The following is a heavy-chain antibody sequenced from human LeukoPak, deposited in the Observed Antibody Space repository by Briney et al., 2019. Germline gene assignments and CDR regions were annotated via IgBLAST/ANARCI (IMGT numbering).Heavy chain of an antibody. Sequence: GGSLGLSCAASGFSFTTYSMNWVRQAPGKGLEWVSTISSSSSYIYYADSVKGRFTISRDNAKNSLYLQMNSLRADDTAVYYCARGLVVPTADLDYWGQGTLVTVSS. J-gene: IGHJ4*02. CDR3: ARGLVVPTADLDY. CDR2: ISSSSSYI. V-gene: IGHV3-21*01. D-gene: IGHD2-2*01. CDR1: GFSFTTYS.